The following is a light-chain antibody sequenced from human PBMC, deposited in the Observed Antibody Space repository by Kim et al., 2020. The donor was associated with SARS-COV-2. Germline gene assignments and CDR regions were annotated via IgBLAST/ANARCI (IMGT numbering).Light chain of an antibody. CDR2: EVT. CDR3: CSCAGTTTFDV. J-gene: IGLJ1*01. V-gene: IGLV2-23*02. Sequence: QSLTISCTGTGRDVGTYDLVSWYQQLPGKAPKLIIYEVTQRPSGVSNRFSGSKSGNTASLTIFDLQTEDEADYYCCSCAGTTTFDVFGTGTKVTVL. CDR1: GRDVGTYDL.